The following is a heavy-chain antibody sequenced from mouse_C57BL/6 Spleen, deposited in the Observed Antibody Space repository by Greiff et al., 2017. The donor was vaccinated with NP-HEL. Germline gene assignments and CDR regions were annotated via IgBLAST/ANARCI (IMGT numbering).Heavy chain of an antibody. J-gene: IGHJ1*03. Sequence: EVQGVESGGGLVKPGGSLKLSCAASGFTFSSYAMSWVRQTPEKRLEWVATISDGGSYTYYPDNVKGRFTISRDNAKNNLYLQVSHLKSEDTAMYYCAADYGSSSWYFDVWGTGTTVTVSS. CDR1: GFTFSSYA. V-gene: IGHV5-4*01. D-gene: IGHD1-1*01. CDR2: ISDGGSYT. CDR3: AADYGSSSWYFDV.